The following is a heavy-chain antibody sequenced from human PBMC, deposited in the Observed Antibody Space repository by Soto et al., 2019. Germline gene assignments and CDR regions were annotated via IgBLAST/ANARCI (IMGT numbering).Heavy chain of an antibody. CDR3: TTDPYITIVIIRFDY. Sequence: PGGSLRLSCAASGFSFSNAWINWVRQVPGKGLEWVGRIKSKTDGGTTDFAAPVKGRFAISRDDSKNMVYLQMNSLKTEDTAVYYSTTDPYITIVIIRFDYWGHRTLVSVSS. D-gene: IGHD3-16*02. J-gene: IGHJ4*01. V-gene: IGHV3-15*07. CDR2: IKSKTDGGTT. CDR1: GFSFSNAW.